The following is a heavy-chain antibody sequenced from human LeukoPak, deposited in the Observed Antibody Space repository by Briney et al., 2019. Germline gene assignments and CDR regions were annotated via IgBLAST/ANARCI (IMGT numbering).Heavy chain of an antibody. CDR3: AKGYYYGSGSPFDY. CDR1: GFTFADYA. V-gene: IGHV3-9*01. J-gene: IGHJ4*02. Sequence: HPGGSLRLSSAASGFTFADYAMHWVRQAPGKGLEWVSGISWNSGSIGYADSVKGRFTISRDNAKNSLYLQMNSLRAEDTALYYCAKGYYYGSGSPFDYWGRGTLVTVSS. CDR2: ISWNSGSI. D-gene: IGHD3-10*01.